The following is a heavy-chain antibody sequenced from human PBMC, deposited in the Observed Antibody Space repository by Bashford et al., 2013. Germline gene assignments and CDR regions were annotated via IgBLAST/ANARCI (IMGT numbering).Heavy chain of an antibody. CDR1: GFDFSSYA. CDR3: AKGVRVQGVIMTPYYYYGMDV. J-gene: IGHJ6*02. Sequence: GGSLRLSCAASGFDFSSYAMTWVRQAPGKGLEWVSAISGGGGHMYYADSVKGRFTTSRDNFKSTLYLHMSSLRAEDTAVYYCAKGVRVQGVIMTPYYYYGMDVWGQGTTVTVSS. V-gene: IGHV3-23*01. CDR2: ISGGGGHM. D-gene: IGHD3-10*01.